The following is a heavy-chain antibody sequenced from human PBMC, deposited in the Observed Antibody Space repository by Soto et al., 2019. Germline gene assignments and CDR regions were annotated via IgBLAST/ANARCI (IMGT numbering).Heavy chain of an antibody. CDR3: ARDSGSL. CDR1: GFTFSTYA. Sequence: PGGSLRLSCAASGFTFSTYAMNWVRQAPGKGLEWVSYISSTSNSIYYADSVKGRFTISRDNAKNSMYLQMNSLRADDTAVYYCARDSGSLWGQGTTVTVSS. D-gene: IGHD1-26*01. J-gene: IGHJ6*02. CDR2: ISSTSNSI. V-gene: IGHV3-48*01.